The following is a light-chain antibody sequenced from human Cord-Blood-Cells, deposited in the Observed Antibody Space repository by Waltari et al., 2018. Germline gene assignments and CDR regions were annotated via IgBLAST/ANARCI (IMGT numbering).Light chain of an antibody. CDR3: SSYTSSRV. J-gene: IGLJ3*02. CDR1: SSAVGGYNY. Sequence: QSALTQPASVSGSPGQSITISCTGTSSAVGGYNYVSWYHQHPGKAPKLMIYDVSNRPSGVSNRFSGSKSGNTASLTISGLQAEDEADYYCSSYTSSRVFGGGTKLTVL. CDR2: DVS. V-gene: IGLV2-14*01.